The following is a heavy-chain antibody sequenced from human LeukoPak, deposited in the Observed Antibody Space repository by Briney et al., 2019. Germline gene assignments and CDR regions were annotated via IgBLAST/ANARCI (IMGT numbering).Heavy chain of an antibody. V-gene: IGHV3-64*01. D-gene: IGHD6-13*01. CDR1: GFTFSSNA. CDR3: SREGSRYQTIDY. Sequence: GGSQTLSCAASGFTFSSNAMQRVGQAPGTGLEYVSAISSIGGGTNYANSVKDRFTISRDNSKNTLYLQLGSLRAEDMAVYYCSREGSRYQTIDYWGQGTLVTVSS. CDR2: ISSIGGGT. J-gene: IGHJ4*01.